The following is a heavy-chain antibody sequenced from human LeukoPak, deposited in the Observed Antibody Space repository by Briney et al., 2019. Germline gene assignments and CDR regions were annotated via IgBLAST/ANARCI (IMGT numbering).Heavy chain of an antibody. CDR3: ASLIAVAGTGGDY. CDR2: ISYDGSNK. Sequence: PGGSLRLSCAASGFTFSSYAMHWVRQAPGKGLEWVAVISYDGSNKYYADSVKGRFTISRDNSKNTLYLQMNSLRAEDTAVYYCASLIAVAGTGGDYWGQGTLVTVSS. J-gene: IGHJ4*02. D-gene: IGHD6-19*01. CDR1: GFTFSSYA. V-gene: IGHV3-30-3*01.